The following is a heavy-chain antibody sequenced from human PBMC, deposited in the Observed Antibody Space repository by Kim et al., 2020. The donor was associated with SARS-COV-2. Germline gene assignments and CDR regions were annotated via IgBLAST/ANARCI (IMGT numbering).Heavy chain of an antibody. CDR2: IYCGGST. CDR1: GFTVSNTY. V-gene: IGHV3-66*01. Sequence: GGSLRLSCVVSGFTVSNTYMSWVRQAPGKGLEWVSIIYCGGSTYYAASAKGRFTISRDDYKNTVYLQMNSLRAEDTALYFCAREPSTYFDYWGQGTLVTV. J-gene: IGHJ4*02. CDR3: AREPSTYFDY.